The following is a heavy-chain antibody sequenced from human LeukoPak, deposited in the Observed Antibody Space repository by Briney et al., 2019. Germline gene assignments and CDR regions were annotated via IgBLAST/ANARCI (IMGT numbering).Heavy chain of an antibody. Sequence: GGSLRLSCAASGFTFSSYGMHWVRQAPGKGLEWVAVISYDGGNKYYADSVKGRFTISRDNSKNTLYLQVNSLRAEGTAVYYCANENYYDSSGFPDHWGQGTLVTVSS. CDR1: GFTFSSYG. V-gene: IGHV3-30*18. J-gene: IGHJ4*02. CDR2: ISYDGGNK. CDR3: ANENYYDSSGFPDH. D-gene: IGHD3-22*01.